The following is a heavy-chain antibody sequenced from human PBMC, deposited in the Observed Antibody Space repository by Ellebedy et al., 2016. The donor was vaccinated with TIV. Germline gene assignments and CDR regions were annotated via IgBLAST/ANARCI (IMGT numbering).Heavy chain of an antibody. D-gene: IGHD4-23*01. CDR3: ARDSDYGGVTNHWYFNL. J-gene: IGHJ2*01. CDR1: GYTFTSYY. Sequence: ASVKVSCXASGYTFTSYYMHWVRQAPGQGLEWMGIINPSGGSTSYAQKFQGRVTMTRDTSSSTAYMELRSLRSDDTALYFCARDSDYGGVTNHWYFNLWGRGTLVTVSS. V-gene: IGHV1-46*01. CDR2: INPSGGST.